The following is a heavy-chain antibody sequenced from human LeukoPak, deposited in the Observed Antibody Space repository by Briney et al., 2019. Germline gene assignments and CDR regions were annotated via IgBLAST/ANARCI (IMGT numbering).Heavy chain of an antibody. CDR3: AKSLRYCSRGSCHIRRGYYFDY. D-gene: IGHD2-15*01. Sequence: GGSLRFSCAASGFTFSSYAMSWVRQAPGKGLEWVSAISGSGGSTYYADSVKGRFTISRDNSKNTLYLQMNSLRAEDTAVYYCAKSLRYCSRGSCHIRRGYYFDYWGQGTLVTVSS. CDR1: GFTFSSYA. J-gene: IGHJ4*02. CDR2: ISGSGGST. V-gene: IGHV3-23*01.